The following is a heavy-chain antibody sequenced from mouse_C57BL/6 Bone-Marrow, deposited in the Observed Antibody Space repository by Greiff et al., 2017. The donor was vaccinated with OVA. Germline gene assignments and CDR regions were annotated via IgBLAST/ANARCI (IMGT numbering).Heavy chain of an antibody. V-gene: IGHV8-8*01. Sequence: QVTLKVCGPGILQPSQTLSLTCSFSGFSLSTFGMGVGWIRQPSGKGLEWLAQIWWDDDKYYNPALKSRLTIFKDTSKNQVFIKNANMDTADTATYDVARIDGSSYWYFDVWGTGTTVTVSS. CDR3: ARIDGSSYWYFDV. CDR2: IWWDDDK. D-gene: IGHD1-1*01. J-gene: IGHJ1*03. CDR1: GFSLSTFGMG.